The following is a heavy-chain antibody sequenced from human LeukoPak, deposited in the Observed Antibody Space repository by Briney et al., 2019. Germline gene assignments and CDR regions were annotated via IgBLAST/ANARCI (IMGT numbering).Heavy chain of an antibody. Sequence: GGSLRLSCAASGFTFSSYAMSWVRQAPGKGLEWVSGINWNGGSTGYADSVEGRFTIFRDNAKNSQYLQMNSLRVEDTALYYCARAQTYGDSRLLLDYWGQGTLVTVSS. CDR3: ARAQTYGDSRLLLDY. V-gene: IGHV3-20*04. CDR2: INWNGGST. J-gene: IGHJ4*02. D-gene: IGHD4-17*01. CDR1: GFTFSSYA.